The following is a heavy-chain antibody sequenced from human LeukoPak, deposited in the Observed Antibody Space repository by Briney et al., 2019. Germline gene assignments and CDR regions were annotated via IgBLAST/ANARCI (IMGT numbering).Heavy chain of an antibody. D-gene: IGHD6-19*01. CDR3: ATDRSGIAVAGSPKTKPEQFDY. Sequence: ASVKVSCKVSGYTLTELSMHWVRQAPGKGLEWMGGFDPEDGETIYAQKFQGRVNMTEGTSTDTAYMELSSLRSEDTAVYYCATDRSGIAVAGSPKTKPEQFDYWGQGTLVTVSS. CDR2: FDPEDGET. J-gene: IGHJ4*02. V-gene: IGHV1-24*01. CDR1: GYTLTELS.